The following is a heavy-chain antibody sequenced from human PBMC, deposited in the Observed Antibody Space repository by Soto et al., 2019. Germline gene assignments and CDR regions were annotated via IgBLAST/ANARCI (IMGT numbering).Heavy chain of an antibody. D-gene: IGHD3-3*01. V-gene: IGHV1-69*06. CDR2: IIPIFGTA. CDR3: ASGGITIFGVVREYYYYGMDV. CDR1: GGTFSSYA. Sequence: QVQLVQSGAEVKKPGSSVKVSCKASGGTFSSYAISWVRQAPGQGLEWMGGIIPIFGTANYAQKFQGRVTITADKSTSTAYMELSSLRSEDTAVYNCASGGITIFGVVREYYYYGMDVWGQGTTVTVSS. J-gene: IGHJ6*02.